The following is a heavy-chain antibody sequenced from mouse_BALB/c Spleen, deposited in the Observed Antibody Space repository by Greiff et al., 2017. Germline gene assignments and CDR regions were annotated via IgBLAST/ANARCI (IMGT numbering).Heavy chain of an antibody. D-gene: IGHD3-1*01. V-gene: IGHV5-4*02. CDR1: GFTFSDYY. CDR2: ISDGGSYT. CDR3: ARDRGGKGYFDY. Sequence: EVQRVESGGGLVKPGGSLKLSCAASGFTFSDYYMYWVRQTPEKRLEWVATISDGGSYTYYPDSVKGRFTISSDNAKNNLYLQMSSLKSEDTAMYYCARDRGGKGYFDYWGQGTTLTVSS. J-gene: IGHJ2*01.